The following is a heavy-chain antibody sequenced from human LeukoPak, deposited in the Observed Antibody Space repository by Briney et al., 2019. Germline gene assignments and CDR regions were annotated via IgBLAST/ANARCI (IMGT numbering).Heavy chain of an antibody. CDR3: AGGEYYDILTGYYRAFDY. Sequence: GGSLRLSCAASGFTFDTYSMDWVRQAPGKGLEWVSYISSSGSTIYYADSVKGRFTISRDNTKNSLYLQMNSLRAEDTAVYYCAGGEYYDILTGYYRAFDYWGQGTLVTVSS. V-gene: IGHV3-48*04. J-gene: IGHJ4*02. CDR1: GFTFDTYS. CDR2: ISSSGSTI. D-gene: IGHD3-9*01.